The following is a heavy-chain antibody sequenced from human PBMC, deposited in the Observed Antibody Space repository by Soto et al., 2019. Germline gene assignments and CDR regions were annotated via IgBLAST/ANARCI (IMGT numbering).Heavy chain of an antibody. CDR1: GGSVSSGSYY. V-gene: IGHV4-61*01. CDR3: ARVVLRFLVSDY. CDR2: IYYSGST. Sequence: QVQLQESGPGLVQPSETLSLTCTVSGGSVSSGSYYWSWIRQPPGKGLEWIGYIYYSGSTNYNPSLKSRVTISVDTSKNQVSLKLSSVTAADTAVYYCARVVLRFLVSDYWGQGTLVTVSS. J-gene: IGHJ4*02. D-gene: IGHD3-3*01.